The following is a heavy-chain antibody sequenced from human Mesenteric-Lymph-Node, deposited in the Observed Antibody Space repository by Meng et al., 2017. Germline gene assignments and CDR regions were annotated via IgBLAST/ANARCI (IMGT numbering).Heavy chain of an antibody. J-gene: IGHJ4*02. D-gene: IGHD3-10*01. CDR2: IDWDDDK. CDR3: ARRGLWFGEFDY. CDR1: GFSLSTSGMC. Sequence: SGPTLVKPTQTLSLTCTFSGFSLSTSGMCVSWIRQPPGTALEWLALIDWDDDKYYSTSLKTRLTISKDTSKNQVVLTMTNMDPVDTATYYCARRGLWFGEFDYWGQGTLVTVSS. V-gene: IGHV2-70*01.